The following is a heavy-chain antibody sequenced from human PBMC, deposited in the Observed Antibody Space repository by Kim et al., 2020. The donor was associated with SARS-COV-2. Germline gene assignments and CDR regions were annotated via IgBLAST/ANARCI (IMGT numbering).Heavy chain of an antibody. CDR1: GYTFTSYG. CDR2: ISAYNGNT. V-gene: IGHV1-18*04. CDR3: ARDPPRSRIAAAGDY. J-gene: IGHJ4*02. Sequence: ASVKVSCKASGYTFTSYGISWVRQAPGQGLEWMGWISAYNGNTNYAQKLQGRVTMTTDTSTSTAYMELRSLKSDDTAVYYCARDPPRSRIAAAGDYWGQGTLVTVSS. D-gene: IGHD6-13*01.